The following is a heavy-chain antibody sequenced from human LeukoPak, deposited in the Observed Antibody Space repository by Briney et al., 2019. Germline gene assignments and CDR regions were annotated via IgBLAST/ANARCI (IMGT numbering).Heavy chain of an antibody. J-gene: IGHJ4*02. CDR3: ARDGEDWNQRDY. Sequence: GASVKVSCKASGGTFSSYAISWVRQAPGQGLEWMGGIIPIFGTANYAQKFQGRVTITADESTSTAYMELSSLRSEDTAVYYCARDGEDWNQRDYWGQGTLVTVSS. D-gene: IGHD1-1*01. CDR1: GGTFSSYA. CDR2: IIPIFGTA. V-gene: IGHV1-69*13.